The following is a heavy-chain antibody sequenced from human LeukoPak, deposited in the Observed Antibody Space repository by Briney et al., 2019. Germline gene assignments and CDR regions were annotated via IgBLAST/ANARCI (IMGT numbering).Heavy chain of an antibody. CDR2: TSTSGGNT. CDR1: GFTFSSYA. J-gene: IGHJ3*02. Sequence: PGGSLRLSCAASGFTFSSYAMTWVRQAPGKGLEWVSVTSTSGGNTYYADSVKGRFTISRDNSKNTLYLQMNSLRAEDTAVYYCAREPWRETRKSYMGDAFDIWGQGTMVTVSS. V-gene: IGHV3-23*01. D-gene: IGHD1-26*01. CDR3: AREPWRETRKSYMGDAFDI.